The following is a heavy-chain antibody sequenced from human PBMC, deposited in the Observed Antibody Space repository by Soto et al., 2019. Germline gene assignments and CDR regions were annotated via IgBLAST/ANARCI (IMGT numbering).Heavy chain of an antibody. CDR1: GGSFSGYY. CDR2: INHSGST. Sequence: SETLSLTCAVYGGSFSGYYWSWIRQPPGKGLEWIGEINHSGSTNYNPSLKSRVTISVDTSKNQFSLKLSSVTAADTAVYYCAKDGLWFGEFADYYGMDVWGQGTTVTVSS. J-gene: IGHJ6*02. V-gene: IGHV4-34*01. CDR3: AKDGLWFGEFADYYGMDV. D-gene: IGHD3-10*01.